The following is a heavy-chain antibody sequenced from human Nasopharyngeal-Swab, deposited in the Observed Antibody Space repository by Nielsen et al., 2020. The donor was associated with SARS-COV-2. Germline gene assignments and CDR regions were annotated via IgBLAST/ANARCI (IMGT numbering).Heavy chain of an antibody. CDR3: AKPGDAFDI. CDR2: ISYDGSNK. CDR1: GFTFSSYA. V-gene: IGHV3-30-3*02. J-gene: IGHJ3*02. D-gene: IGHD3-10*01. Sequence: GSLKISCAASGFTFSSYAMHWVRQAPGKGLEWVAVISYDGSNKYYADSVKGRFTISRDNSKNTLYLQMNSLRAEDTAVYYCAKPGDAFDIWGQGTMVTVSS.